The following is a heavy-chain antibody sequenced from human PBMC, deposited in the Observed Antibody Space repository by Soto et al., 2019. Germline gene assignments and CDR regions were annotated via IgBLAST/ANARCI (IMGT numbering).Heavy chain of an antibody. CDR1: GFTFISYG. Sequence: EMQLLESGGGLVQPGGSLRLSCAASGFTFISYGMTWVRQAPGKGLEWVSVITTTGRNTYYAESVKGRFTMSRDNSKNVVYLHMNSLRAEDTAVYYCSRGAAAAGTDWVDAWGQGTLVIVAS. CDR3: SRGAAAAGTDWVDA. J-gene: IGHJ5*02. V-gene: IGHV3-23*01. D-gene: IGHD6-13*01. CDR2: ITTTGRNT.